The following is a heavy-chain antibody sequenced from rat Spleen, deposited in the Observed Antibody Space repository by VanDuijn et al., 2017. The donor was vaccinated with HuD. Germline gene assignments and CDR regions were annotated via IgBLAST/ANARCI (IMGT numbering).Heavy chain of an antibody. V-gene: IGHV5S13*01. D-gene: IGHD1-11*01. J-gene: IGHJ1*01. CDR1: GFTFSNYD. CDR3: ARQVGGPYWYFDF. CDR2: ISTSGGST. Sequence: EVQLVESGGGLVQPGRSLKLSCAASGFTFSNYDMAWVRQAPTKGLEWVASISTSGGSTYYRDSVKGRFTVSRDNAKNTQYLQMDSLRSEDTATYYCARQVGGPYWYFDFLDPGTNVTVSS.